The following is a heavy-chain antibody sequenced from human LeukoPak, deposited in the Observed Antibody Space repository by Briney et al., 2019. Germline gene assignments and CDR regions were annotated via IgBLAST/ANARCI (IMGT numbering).Heavy chain of an antibody. J-gene: IGHJ3*02. V-gene: IGHV4-59*01. D-gene: IGHD5-12*01. CDR2: IYYSGST. Sequence: SETLSLTCTVSGGSISSYYWSWIRQPPGKGLEWIGYIYYSGSTNYNPSLKSRVTISVDTSKNQFSLKLSSVTAADTAAYYCASFESRDIVATTHAFDIWGQGTMVTVSS. CDR1: GGSISSYY. CDR3: ASFESRDIVATTHAFDI.